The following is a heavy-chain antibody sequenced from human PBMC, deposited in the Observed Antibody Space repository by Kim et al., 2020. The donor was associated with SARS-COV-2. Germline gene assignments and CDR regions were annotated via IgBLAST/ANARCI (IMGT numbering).Heavy chain of an antibody. CDR1: GYTFTDYY. V-gene: IGHV1-46*01. J-gene: IGHJ1*01. D-gene: IGHD2-15*01. CDR2: INPSGGST. CDR3: ARAALASLSVAATHHFQH. Sequence: ASVKVSCKASGYTFTDYYMHWVRQAPGQGLEWMGIINPSGGSTSYAQKFQGRVTMTRDTSTSTVYMELSSLRSEDTAVYYCARAALASLSVAATHHFQHWGQSTLVTVSS.